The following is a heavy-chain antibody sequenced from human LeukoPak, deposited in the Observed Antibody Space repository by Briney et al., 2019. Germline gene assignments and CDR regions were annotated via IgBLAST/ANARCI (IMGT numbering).Heavy chain of an antibody. CDR2: ISGSGGST. V-gene: IGHV3-23*01. CDR1: GFTFSSYA. J-gene: IGHJ4*02. D-gene: IGHD5-12*01. CDR3: AKGYGGYDYCWTRSSWYCPRPLDS. Sequence: GGSLRLSCAASGFTFSSYAMSWVRQAPGKGLEWVSAISGSGGSTYYADSVKGRFTISRDNSKNTLYLQMNSLRAEDTAVYYCAKGYGGYDYCWTRSSWYCPRPLDSWGQGTLVTVSS.